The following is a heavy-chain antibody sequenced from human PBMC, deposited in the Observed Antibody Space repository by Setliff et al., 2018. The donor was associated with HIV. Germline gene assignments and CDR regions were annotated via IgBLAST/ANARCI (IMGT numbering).Heavy chain of an antibody. Sequence: SETLSLTCAVSGGSITDFYWNWIRPPPGKGLEWIGFAHHSGTTSYNPSLQSRVIIAVDTSRNEFSLRVNSVTAADTAVYYCARWGEPSIKAFDIWGQGTMVTVSS. CDR1: GGSITDFY. CDR3: ARWGEPSIKAFDI. J-gene: IGHJ3*02. D-gene: IGHD3-16*01. CDR2: AHHSGTT. V-gene: IGHV4-59*08.